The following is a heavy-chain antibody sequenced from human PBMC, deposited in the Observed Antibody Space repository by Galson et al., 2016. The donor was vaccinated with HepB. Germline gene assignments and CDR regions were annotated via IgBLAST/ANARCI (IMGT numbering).Heavy chain of an antibody. CDR2: ISFDGTKK. V-gene: IGHV3-30*18. CDR3: AKGQYSIGRTGDWLDP. J-gene: IGHJ5*02. D-gene: IGHD3-22*01. Sequence: SLRLSCAASGFTLRNYAMYWVRQAPGRGLEWVAIISFDGTKKSYADSVRGRFTVSRDNSDNTLHLQMNSLTRDDTATYFCAKGQYSIGRTGDWLDPWGLGALVTVSS. CDR1: GFTLRNYA.